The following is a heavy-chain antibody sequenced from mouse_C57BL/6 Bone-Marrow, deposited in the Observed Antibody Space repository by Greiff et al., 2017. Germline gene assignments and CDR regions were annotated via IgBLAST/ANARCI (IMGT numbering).Heavy chain of an antibody. CDR2: IYPGNSDT. V-gene: IGHV1-5*01. CDR1: GYTFTSYW. J-gene: IGHJ2*01. CDR3: TSPYYYGSLYYFDY. D-gene: IGHD1-1*01. Sequence: EVQLQQSGTVLARPGASVKMSCKTSGYTFTSYWMHWVKQRPGQGLEWIGAIYPGNSDTSYNQKFKGKAKLTAVTSASTAYMELSRLTNEDSAVYYCTSPYYYGSLYYFDYWGQGTTLTVSS.